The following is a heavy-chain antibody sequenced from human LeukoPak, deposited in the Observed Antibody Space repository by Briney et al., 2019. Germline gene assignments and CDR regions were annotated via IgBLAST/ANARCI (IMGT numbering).Heavy chain of an antibody. J-gene: IGHJ4*02. V-gene: IGHV4-59*01. CDR1: GGSIIGNF. CDR2: IYNTVDT. Sequence: PSETLSLTCTVSGGSIIGNFWTWIRQPPGKRLEWIGYIYNTVDTNYNPSLKSRVTISVDMSKNQFPLRLTSVTAADTAVYYCARRRYYDSSGYNPTYYFDYWGQGILVTVSS. D-gene: IGHD3-22*01. CDR3: ARRRYYDSSGYNPTYYFDY.